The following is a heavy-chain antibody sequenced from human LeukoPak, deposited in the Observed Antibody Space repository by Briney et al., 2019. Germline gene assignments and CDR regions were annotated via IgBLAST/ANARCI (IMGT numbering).Heavy chain of an antibody. V-gene: IGHV4-38-2*02. CDR1: DDSITMYY. J-gene: IGHJ5*02. CDR3: ARQKTSVVVAAGLWNCFDP. CDR2: IYYSGST. Sequence: SETLSLTCSVSDDSITMYYWTWIRQPPGKGLEWIGSIYYSGSTYYNPSLKSRVTISVDTSKNQFSLKLSSVTAADTAVYYCARQKTSVVVAAGLWNCFDPWGQGTLVTVSS. D-gene: IGHD2-15*01.